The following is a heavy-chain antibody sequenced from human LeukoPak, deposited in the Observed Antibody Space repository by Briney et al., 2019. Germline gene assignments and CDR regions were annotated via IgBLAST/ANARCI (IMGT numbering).Heavy chain of an antibody. J-gene: IGHJ4*02. CDR1: GFDFSSNW. Sequence: GGSLRLSCAASGFDFSSNWMHWVRHAPGQGLVWVSRIKGDGISTNYADSVKGRFTISRDIAKNTLYLQMNSLRAEDTAVYFCARDGSAYNFDYWGQGVLVTVSS. V-gene: IGHV3-74*01. D-gene: IGHD5-24*01. CDR3: ARDGSAYNFDY. CDR2: IKGDGIST.